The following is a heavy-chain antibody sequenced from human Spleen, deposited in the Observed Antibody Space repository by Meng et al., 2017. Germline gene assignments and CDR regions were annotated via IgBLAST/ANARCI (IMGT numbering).Heavy chain of an antibody. CDR3: ARALYDSGRGYYFDL. V-gene: IGHV3-53*01. J-gene: IGHJ4*02. CDR1: EFTVSSTY. D-gene: IGHD3-9*01. CDR2: IYGGGST. Sequence: GESLKISCAASEFTVSSTYLSWVRQAPGKGLEWVSIIYGGGSTYYADSLKGRFTISRDNSKNTLYLQMNSLRDEDTAVYYCARALYDSGRGYYFDLWGQGTLVTVSS.